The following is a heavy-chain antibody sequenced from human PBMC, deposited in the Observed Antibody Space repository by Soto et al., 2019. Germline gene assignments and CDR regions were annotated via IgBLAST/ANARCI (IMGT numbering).Heavy chain of an antibody. CDR2: IYFSGKS. CDR1: GFSVRSSRYY. Sequence: SETLSLTCTVSGFSVRSSRYYWGWIRQPPGKGLECIGTIYFSGKSYYNPSLKSRVTMSVDTSKNQFSLEVSSVAAADTAIYYCAGLDYSGLGSKYFYYMDVWGKGTTVTVSS. V-gene: IGHV4-39*01. CDR3: AGLDYSGLGSKYFYYMDV. J-gene: IGHJ6*03. D-gene: IGHD4-4*01.